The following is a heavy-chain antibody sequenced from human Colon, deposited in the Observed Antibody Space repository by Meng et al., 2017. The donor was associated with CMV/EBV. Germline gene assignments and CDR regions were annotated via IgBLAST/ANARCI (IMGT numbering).Heavy chain of an antibody. CDR1: GGSFSGYY. Sequence: QVQLQEWGAGLLKPSAALSLTFAVYGGSFSGYYWSWIRQPPGKGLEWIGEINHSGSTNYNPSLKSRVTISVDTSKNQFSLKLSSVTAADTAVYYCASPYYYDSSGYNNWGQGTLVTVSS. D-gene: IGHD3-22*01. CDR2: INHSGST. CDR3: ASPYYYDSSGYNN. V-gene: IGHV4-34*01. J-gene: IGHJ4*02.